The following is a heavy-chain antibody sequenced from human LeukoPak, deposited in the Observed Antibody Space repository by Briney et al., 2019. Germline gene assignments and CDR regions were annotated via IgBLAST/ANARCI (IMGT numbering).Heavy chain of an antibody. CDR1: GGSVSSNNYY. D-gene: IGHD6-13*01. J-gene: IGHJ4*02. V-gene: IGHV4-61*01. CDR3: AREPKRGTAATGHFDY. Sequence: SETLSLTCTVSGGSVSSNNYYWSWIRQPPGKGLEWIGYIYYSGSTNYNPSLKSRVTISIDASKNQFSLKVYSVTAADTAVYFCAREPKRGTAATGHFDYWGQGALITVSS. CDR2: IYYSGST.